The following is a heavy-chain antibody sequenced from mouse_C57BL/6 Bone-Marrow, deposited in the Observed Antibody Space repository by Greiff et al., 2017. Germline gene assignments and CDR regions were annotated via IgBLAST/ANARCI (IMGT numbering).Heavy chain of an antibody. CDR1: GYAFSSSW. CDR3: ARSEYDAMDY. V-gene: IGHV1-82*01. J-gene: IGHJ4*01. CDR2: IDPGDGDT. Sequence: VQRVESGPELVKPGASVKISCKASGYAFSSSWMNWVKQRPGKGLEWIGRIDPGDGDTNYNGKFKGKATLTADKSSSTAYMQLSSQTSEDSAVYICARSEYDAMDYGCQGTAVTV.